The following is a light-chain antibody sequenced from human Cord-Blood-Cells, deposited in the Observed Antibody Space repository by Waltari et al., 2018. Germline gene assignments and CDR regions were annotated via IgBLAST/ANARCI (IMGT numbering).Light chain of an antibody. Sequence: DIQMTQSPSSLSASVGDRVTITCQASQDISNYLNWYQQKPGKAPKLLIYDASNLETGVLSRFSGSGSGTDFTFTISSLQPEDIATYYCQQYDNLLCTFGQGTKLEIK. CDR2: DAS. V-gene: IGKV1-33*01. CDR3: QQYDNLLCT. J-gene: IGKJ2*02. CDR1: QDISNY.